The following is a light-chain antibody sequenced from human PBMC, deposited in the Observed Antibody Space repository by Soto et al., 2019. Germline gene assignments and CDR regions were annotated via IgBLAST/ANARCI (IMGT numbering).Light chain of an antibody. CDR3: QQYGSSPPYT. V-gene: IGKV3-20*01. CDR2: GAS. CDR1: QSVSSSY. Sequence: EIVLTQSPGTLSLSPGERATLSCRASQSVSSSYLAWYQQKPGQAPRLLIYGASSRATGIPDRFSGSGSGTDFTLTISRQEPEDFAVDYCQQYGSSPPYTFGQGNKLEIK. J-gene: IGKJ2*01.